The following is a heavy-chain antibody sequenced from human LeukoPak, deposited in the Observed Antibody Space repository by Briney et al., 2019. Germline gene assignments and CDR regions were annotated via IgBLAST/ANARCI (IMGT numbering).Heavy chain of an antibody. D-gene: IGHD5-12*01. J-gene: IGHJ3*02. CDR2: VYTSGST. V-gene: IGHV4-4*07. CDR3: SRRGYSSYDPAFDI. CDR1: GDSISIYF. Sequence: PSETLSLTCTVSGDSISIYFWSWIRQPAGKGLEWVGRVYTSGSTNYNPSLKNRVTMSVDSSKNQFSLKLTSVTAADTAVYYCSRRGYSSYDPAFDIWGQGTMVTVSS.